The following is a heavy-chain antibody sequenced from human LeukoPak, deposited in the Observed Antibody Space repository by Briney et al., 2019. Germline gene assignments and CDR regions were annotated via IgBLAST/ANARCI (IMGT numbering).Heavy chain of an antibody. Sequence: GGSLRLSCLTSGFTLSTNAMSWVRQAPGKGLEWISGISGSGASTYYADSVKGRFTISRDDSRNTLYLQMNSLRGDDTAVYYCAKTGELLWFGVSFDYWGQGTLVTVSS. CDR1: GFTLSTNA. D-gene: IGHD3-10*01. CDR2: ISGSGAST. J-gene: IGHJ4*02. V-gene: IGHV3-23*01. CDR3: AKTGELLWFGVSFDY.